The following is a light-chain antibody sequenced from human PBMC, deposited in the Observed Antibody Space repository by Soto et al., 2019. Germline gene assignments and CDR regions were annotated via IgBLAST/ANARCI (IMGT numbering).Light chain of an antibody. Sequence: QSALTQPPSASGTPGQRVTISCSGSSSNIGSNYVYWYQQLPGTAPKLLIYRNNQRPSGVPDRFSGSQSGTAASLAISGLRSEDEADYSCAAWDDSLSGVIFAGGTKLTVL. CDR2: RNN. J-gene: IGLJ2*01. V-gene: IGLV1-47*01. CDR1: SSNIGSNY. CDR3: AAWDDSLSGVI.